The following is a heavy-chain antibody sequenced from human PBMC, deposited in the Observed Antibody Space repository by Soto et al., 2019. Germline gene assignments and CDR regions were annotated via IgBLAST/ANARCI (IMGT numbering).Heavy chain of an antibody. J-gene: IGHJ4*02. V-gene: IGHV1-18*01. CDR2: VSGYNGNT. CDR3: ARGGRDSSIWYVIY. D-gene: IGHD6-13*01. Sequence: QVQLVQSGAEVKKPGASVKVSCKASGYTFTNYGIIWVRQAPGQGLEWMGWVSGYNGNTNYAQKLQGRVTMTTDTSTSTAYMELRSLRSDDTAVYFCARGGRDSSIWYVIYWGQGTLVTVSS. CDR1: GYTFTNYG.